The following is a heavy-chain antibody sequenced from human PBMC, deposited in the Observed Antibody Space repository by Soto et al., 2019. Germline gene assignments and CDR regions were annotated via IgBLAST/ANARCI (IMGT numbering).Heavy chain of an antibody. V-gene: IGHV4-4*02. CDR3: ARDLRGIVVVSAASIYCYLIYV. CDR1: GGSISSSNW. D-gene: IGHD2-2*01. J-gene: IGHJ6*02. CDR2: IYHSGST. Sequence: PSETLSLTCAVSGGSISSSNWWSWVRQPPGKGLEWIGEIYHSGSTNYNPSLKSRVTISVDKSKNQFSLKLSSVTAADTAVYYCARDLRGIVVVSAASIYCYLIYVSGQGTSDTGS.